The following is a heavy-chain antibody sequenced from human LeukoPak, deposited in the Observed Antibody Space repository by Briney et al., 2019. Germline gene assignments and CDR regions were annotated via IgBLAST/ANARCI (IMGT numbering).Heavy chain of an antibody. D-gene: IGHD2-15*01. V-gene: IGHV4-59*02. J-gene: IGHJ4*02. CDR3: ARYYCTGGTCYHFDY. Sequence: SETLSLTCTVSGGSVRSYYWSWIRQPPGKGLEWLGYIHSTGSTNYNPSLKSRVTISVDTSKNEFSLKLSSVTAADTAVYYCARYYCTGGTCYHFDYWGQGTLVTVSS. CDR1: GGSVRSYY. CDR2: IHSTGST.